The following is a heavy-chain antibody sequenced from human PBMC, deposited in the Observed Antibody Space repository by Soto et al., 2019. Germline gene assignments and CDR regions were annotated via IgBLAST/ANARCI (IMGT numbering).Heavy chain of an antibody. CDR1: GDSIRNYY. D-gene: IGHD1-1*01. Sequence: SETLSLTCTVSGDSIRNYYWSWIRQSPGKGLEWIGYIRYSGSANYNPSLKSRVTISVDTSKNQFSLKLTSVTAADAAVYFCAGDRHNINWAFDRGEGALVTVSS. CDR3: AGDRHNINWAFD. J-gene: IGHJ4*02. CDR2: IRYSGSA. V-gene: IGHV4-59*01.